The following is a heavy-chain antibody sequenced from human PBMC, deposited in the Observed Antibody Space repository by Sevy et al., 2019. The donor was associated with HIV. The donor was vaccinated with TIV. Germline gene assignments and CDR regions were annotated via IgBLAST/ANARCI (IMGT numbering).Heavy chain of an antibody. CDR3: ASIYSSLTRYDMDV. CDR1: GFTFSSYS. CDR2: ISSSSSYI. D-gene: IGHD6-13*01. V-gene: IGHV3-21*01. Sequence: GGSLRLSCAASGFTFSSYSMNWVRQAPGKGLEWVSSISSSSSYIYYADSVKGRFTISRDNAKNSLYLQMNSLRAEDTAVYYCASIYSSLTRYDMDVWGQGTTVTVSS. J-gene: IGHJ6*02.